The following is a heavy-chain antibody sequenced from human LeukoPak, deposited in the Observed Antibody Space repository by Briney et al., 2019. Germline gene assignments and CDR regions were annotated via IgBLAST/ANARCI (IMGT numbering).Heavy chain of an antibody. Sequence: SETLSLTCAVYGGSFSGYYWSWIRQPPGKGLEWIGEINHSGSTNYNPSLKSRVTISVETSKNQFSLKLSSVTAADTAVYYCASTRITIFGVVIKGLDYWGQGTLVTVSS. CDR1: GGSFSGYY. CDR2: INHSGST. V-gene: IGHV4-34*01. D-gene: IGHD3-3*01. J-gene: IGHJ4*02. CDR3: ASTRITIFGVVIKGLDY.